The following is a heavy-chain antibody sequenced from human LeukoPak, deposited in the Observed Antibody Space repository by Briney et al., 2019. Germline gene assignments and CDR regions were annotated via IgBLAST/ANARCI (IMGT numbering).Heavy chain of an antibody. J-gene: IGHJ4*02. CDR3: AKWRWQQPEFEY. CDR1: GFTFDNYW. D-gene: IGHD5-24*01. V-gene: IGHV3-7*01. CDR2: INQDESQR. Sequence: GGSLRLSCAASGFTFDNYWMAWVRQAPGKGLEWVANINQDESQRYYVESVKGRFFISRDNAKESLYLQMTSLRAEDTAVYYCAKWRWQQPEFEYWGQGTLVTVSS.